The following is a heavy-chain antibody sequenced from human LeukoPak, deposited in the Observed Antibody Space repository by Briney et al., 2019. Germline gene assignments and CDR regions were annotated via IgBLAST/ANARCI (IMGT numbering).Heavy chain of an antibody. CDR3: ARDIGTDFDN. CDR2: INQSGSA. V-gene: IGHV4-34*01. D-gene: IGHD1/OR15-1a*01. J-gene: IGHJ4*02. Sequence: SETLSLTCAVYGGSFSGYYWSWVRQPSGKGLEWIGDINQSGSASYNPSLKSRVTISVDTSKKEVSLKLTSVTAADAAVYLCARDIGTDFDNWGQGTLVTVSS. CDR1: GGSFSGYY.